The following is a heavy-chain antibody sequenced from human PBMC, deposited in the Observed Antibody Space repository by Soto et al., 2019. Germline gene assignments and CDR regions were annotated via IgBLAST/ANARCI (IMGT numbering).Heavy chain of an antibody. CDR1: GFTFSSYA. CDR2: ISGSGGST. J-gene: IGHJ5*02. CDR3: AKAGLREYDFWSGYSWFDP. V-gene: IGHV3-23*01. Sequence: PGGSLRLSCAASGFTFSSYAMSWVRQAPGKGLEWVSAISGSGGSTYYADSVKGRFTISRDNSKNTLYLQMNSLRAEDTAVYYCAKAGLREYDFWSGYSWFDPWGQGTLVTVSS. D-gene: IGHD3-3*01.